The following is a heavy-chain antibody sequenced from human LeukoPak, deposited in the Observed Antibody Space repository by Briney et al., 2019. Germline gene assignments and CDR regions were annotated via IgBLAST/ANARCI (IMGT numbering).Heavy chain of an antibody. J-gene: IGHJ6*03. Sequence: ASVKVSCKASGYTFTGYYMHWVRQAPGQGLEWMGWINPNSGGTNYAQRFQGRVTMTRDTSISTVYMELSRLRSDDTAVYYCARAGLGYSSSWDYYYYMDVWSKGTTVTVSS. CDR3: ARAGLGYSSSWDYYYYMDV. D-gene: IGHD6-13*01. CDR2: INPNSGGT. CDR1: GYTFTGYY. V-gene: IGHV1-2*02.